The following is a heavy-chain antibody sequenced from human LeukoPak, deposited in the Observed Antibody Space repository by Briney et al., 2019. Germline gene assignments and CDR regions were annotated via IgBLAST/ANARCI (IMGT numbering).Heavy chain of an antibody. Sequence: ASVKVSCKASGYTFTSYYMHWVRQAPGQGLEWMGWINPNSGGTNYAQKFQGQVTMTRDTSISTAYMQLSRLRSDDTAVYYCARGVIIGSGYYYVHYFVYWGQGTLVTVSS. CDR3: ARGVIIGSGYYYVHYFVY. V-gene: IGHV1-2*02. D-gene: IGHD3-22*01. CDR1: GYTFTSYY. CDR2: INPNSGGT. J-gene: IGHJ4*02.